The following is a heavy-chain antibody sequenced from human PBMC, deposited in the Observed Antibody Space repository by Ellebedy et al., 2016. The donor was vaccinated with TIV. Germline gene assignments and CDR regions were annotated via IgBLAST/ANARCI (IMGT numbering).Heavy chain of an antibody. J-gene: IGHJ4*02. D-gene: IGHD2-21*01. Sequence: PGGSLRLSCAASGFTFSPYAMAWVRQAPGKGLEWVSGIVGSGAQKYADSVKGRFTMSRDNSKRTVDLQMNSLRAEDTAVYFCANDRTPGDGHWVFDNWGQGTLVSVSS. V-gene: IGHV3-23*01. CDR3: ANDRTPGDGHWVFDN. CDR1: GFTFSPYA. CDR2: IVGSGA.